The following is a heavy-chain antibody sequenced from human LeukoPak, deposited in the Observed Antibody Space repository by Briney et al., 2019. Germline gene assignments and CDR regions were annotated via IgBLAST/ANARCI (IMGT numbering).Heavy chain of an antibody. J-gene: IGHJ4*02. CDR2: IYNSGSTNYN. Sequence: SETLSLTCTVSGGSISGHYWSWLRQSPGKGLEWIAYIYNSGSTNYNNYNPSLKSRVIMSMDTSKNQLSLIVSSVTAADTAVYYCARHTTGRALGDFDYWGQGTLATVSA. CDR1: GGSISGHY. CDR3: ARHTTGRALGDFDY. D-gene: IGHD2-8*01. V-gene: IGHV4-59*08.